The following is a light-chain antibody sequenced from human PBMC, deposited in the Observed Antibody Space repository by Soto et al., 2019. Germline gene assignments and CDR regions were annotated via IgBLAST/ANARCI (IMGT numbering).Light chain of an antibody. J-gene: IGKJ1*01. CDR1: QDVTTN. CDR2: GAS. CDR3: QQYGS. Sequence: TQFPATVSASPGEGVTLSCRAAQDVTTNFAWYQVKRGQPPRLLIHGASSRATGIPDRFSGSGSGTDFTLTISRLEPEDFAVYYCQQYGSFGQGTKVDIK. V-gene: IGKV3-20*01.